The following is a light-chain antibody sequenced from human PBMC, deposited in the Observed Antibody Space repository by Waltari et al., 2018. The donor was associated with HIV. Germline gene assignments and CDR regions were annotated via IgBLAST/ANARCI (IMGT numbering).Light chain of an antibody. CDR3: SSYTSSSTPHVV. CDR1: SSDVGGYNY. CDR2: EVR. Sequence: QSALTQPASVSGSPGQSITISCTGTSSDVGGYNYVSWYQQHPGKAPKLMIYEVRNRPSGVANLCSVSKSGNTASLTISGLQAEDEADYYCSSYTSSSTPHVVFGGGTKLTVL. V-gene: IGLV2-14*01. J-gene: IGLJ2*01.